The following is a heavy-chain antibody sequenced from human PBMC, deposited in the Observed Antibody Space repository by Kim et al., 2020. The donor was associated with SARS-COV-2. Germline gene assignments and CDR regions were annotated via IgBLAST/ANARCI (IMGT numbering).Heavy chain of an antibody. CDR1: GGTFSSYA. J-gene: IGHJ5*02. V-gene: IGHV1-69*13. Sequence: SVKVSCKASGGTFSSYAISWVRQAPGQGLEWMGGIIPIFGTANYAQKFQGRVTITADESTSTAYMELSSLRSEDTAVYYCARGPGEYSGYEEGNWFDPWGQGTLVTVSS. D-gene: IGHD5-12*01. CDR3: ARGPGEYSGYEEGNWFDP. CDR2: IIPIFGTA.